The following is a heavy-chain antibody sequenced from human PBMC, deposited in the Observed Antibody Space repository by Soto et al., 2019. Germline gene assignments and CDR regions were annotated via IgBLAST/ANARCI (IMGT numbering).Heavy chain of an antibody. CDR1: GGSISSSNW. CDR3: ARVRQYCSATSCYLDP. CDR2: IHHGGTT. V-gene: IGHV4-4*02. D-gene: IGHD2-2*01. Sequence: SETLSLTCAVSGGSISSSNWWHWVRQPPGKGLEWIGEIHHGGTTNYNPSLKSRVAISVDKSRNQFSLKLNSVTAADTAFYYCARVRQYCSATSCYLDPWGRGTLVTVSS. J-gene: IGHJ5*02.